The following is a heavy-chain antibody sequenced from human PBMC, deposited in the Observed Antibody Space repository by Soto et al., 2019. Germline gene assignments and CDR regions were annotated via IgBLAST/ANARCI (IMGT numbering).Heavy chain of an antibody. CDR3: ATWHEREHAYDV. Sequence: GGSLRLSCAASGFTFSNSAMTWVRQALGKGPEWVSSIGRTNNTHYADSVKGRFAISRDSSKTTVYLQMNDLRPADTAVYYCATWHEREHAYDVWGQGTTVTVS. V-gene: IGHV3-23*01. CDR1: GFTFSNSA. CDR2: IGRTNNT. D-gene: IGHD1-1*01. J-gene: IGHJ3*01.